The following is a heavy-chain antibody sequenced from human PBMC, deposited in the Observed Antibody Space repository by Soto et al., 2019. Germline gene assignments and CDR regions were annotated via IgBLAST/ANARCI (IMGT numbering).Heavy chain of an antibody. CDR1: GFTFSNFG. Sequence: GGSLRLSCAASGFTFSNFGMHWVRQAPGKGLEWVAVIWYNGSNKYCADSVKGRFTISRDNSKNTLYLQMNSLRAEDTAVYYCARDDVGATTLEYWGQGTLVTVSS. J-gene: IGHJ4*02. CDR3: ARDDVGATTLEY. CDR2: IWYNGSNK. V-gene: IGHV3-33*01. D-gene: IGHD1-26*01.